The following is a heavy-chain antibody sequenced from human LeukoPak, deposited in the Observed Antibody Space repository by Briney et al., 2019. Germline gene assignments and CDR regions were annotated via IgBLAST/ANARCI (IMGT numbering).Heavy chain of an antibody. CDR3: ARGRLGTPYYFDY. V-gene: IGHV4-59*01. Sequence: PSETLSLTCTVSGGSISSYYWSWIRQPPGKGLEWIGYIYYSGSTNYNPSLKSRVTISVDTSKNQFSLKLSSVTAADTAVYYCARGRLGTPYYFDYWGQGTLVTVSS. CDR2: IYYSGST. J-gene: IGHJ4*02. CDR1: GGSISSYY. D-gene: IGHD7-27*01.